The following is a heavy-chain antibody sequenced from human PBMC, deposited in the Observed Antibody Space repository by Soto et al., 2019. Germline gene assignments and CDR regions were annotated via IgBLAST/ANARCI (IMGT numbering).Heavy chain of an antibody. J-gene: IGHJ4*02. V-gene: IGHV2-5*02. CDR3: AHRSSGWKYFDY. CDR2: IYWDDDK. Sequence: QITLKESGPTLVKPTQTLTLTCTFSGFSLSTSGVGVGWIRQPPGKALEWLALIYWDDDKRYSPSLKSRLTITKDTSKNQVVLTMTHLDPEDTDTYYCAHRSSGWKYFDYWGQGTLVTVSS. CDR1: GFSLSTSGVG. D-gene: IGHD6-19*01.